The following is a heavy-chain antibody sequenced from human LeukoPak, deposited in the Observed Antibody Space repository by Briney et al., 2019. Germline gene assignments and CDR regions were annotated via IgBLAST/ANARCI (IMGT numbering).Heavy chain of an antibody. CDR1: GFTFRNYA. V-gene: IGHV3-64D*06. CDR3: VKDMGAYYYGLEH. Sequence: GGSLRLSCSASGFTFRNYAIHWVRQAPGKGLEYVSTISNSGGSTYYADSVKGRFTISRDNSKNTVYLEMSSLRVEDTAMYYCVKDMGAYYYGLEHWGQGTLVTVSS. D-gene: IGHD3-10*01. CDR2: ISNSGGST. J-gene: IGHJ4*02.